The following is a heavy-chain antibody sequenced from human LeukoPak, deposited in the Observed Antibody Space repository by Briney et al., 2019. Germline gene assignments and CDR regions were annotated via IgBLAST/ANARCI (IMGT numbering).Heavy chain of an antibody. CDR2: INWNGGST. D-gene: IGHD6-13*01. CDR3: ARGLAASGTPY. J-gene: IGHJ4*02. Sequence: PGGSLRLSCAASGFTFSSYEMNWVRQAPGKGLEWVSVINWNGGSTGYADSVKGRFTISRDNAKNSLYLQMNSLRAEDTALYYCARGLAASGTPYWGQGTLVTVSS. V-gene: IGHV3-20*04. CDR1: GFTFSSYE.